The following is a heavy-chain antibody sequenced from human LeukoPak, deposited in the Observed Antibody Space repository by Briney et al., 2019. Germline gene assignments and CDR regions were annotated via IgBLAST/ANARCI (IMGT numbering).Heavy chain of an antibody. CDR1: GGSISSSNYF. CDR3: PMECSSGGICNYDH. J-gene: IGHJ4*02. V-gene: IGHV4-61*02. D-gene: IGHD6-25*01. Sequence: SQTLSLTCTVSGGSISSSNYFWSWIRQPAGKGLERLGRIYSSGSTNYDPSLKSRVTKSVDTSKNQFSLKLNSVTAAEAAVYCGPMECSSGGICNYDHWGQGALVTVSS. CDR2: IYSSGST.